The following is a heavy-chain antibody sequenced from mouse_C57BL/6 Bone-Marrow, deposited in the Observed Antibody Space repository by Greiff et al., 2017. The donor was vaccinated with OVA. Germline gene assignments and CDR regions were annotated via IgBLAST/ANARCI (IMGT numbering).Heavy chain of an antibody. CDR3: ARHPSGAMDY. CDR2: ISSGGSYT. J-gene: IGHJ4*01. D-gene: IGHD3-2*02. Sequence: EVQWVESGGDLVKPGGSLKLSCAASGFTFSSYGMSWVRQTPDKRLEWVATISSGGSYTYYPDSVKGRFTISRDNAKNTLYLQMSSLKSEDTAMYYCARHPSGAMDYWGQGTSVTVSS. CDR1: GFTFSSYG. V-gene: IGHV5-6*01.